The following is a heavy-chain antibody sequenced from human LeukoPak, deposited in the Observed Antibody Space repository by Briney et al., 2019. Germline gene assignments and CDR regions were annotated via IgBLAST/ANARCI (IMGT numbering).Heavy chain of an antibody. CDR1: GYSFTSYW. CDR3: ARRDRTGWYDFDY. J-gene: IGHJ4*02. D-gene: IGHD6-19*01. Sequence: GESLKISWKGSGYSFTSYWINWVRQMPGKGLEWMGRIDPSDSYTNFSPSFQGHVTISIDKSISTAFLQWSSLKASDTAMYYCARRDRTGWYDFDYWGQGTLVTVSS. CDR2: IDPSDSYT. V-gene: IGHV5-10-1*01.